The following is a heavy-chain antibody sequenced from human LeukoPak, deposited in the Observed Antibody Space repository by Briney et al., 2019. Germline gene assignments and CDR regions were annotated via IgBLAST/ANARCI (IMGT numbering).Heavy chain of an antibody. CDR3: ARLSKGRYFDHIFDF. CDR2: IYYTGSS. D-gene: IGHD3-9*01. Sequence: SETLSLTCAVSGGSVSSSTYYWGWIRQPPGKGLEWIGNIYYTGSSYYNPSLKSRVTMSVDTSKNQFSLKMNSVTAADTAVYYCARLSKGRYFDHIFDFWGQGTLLTVSS. CDR1: GGSVSSSTYY. V-gene: IGHV4-39*01. J-gene: IGHJ4*02.